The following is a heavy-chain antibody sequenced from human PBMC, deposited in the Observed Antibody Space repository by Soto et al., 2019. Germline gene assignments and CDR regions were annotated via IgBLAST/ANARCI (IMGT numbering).Heavy chain of an antibody. J-gene: IGHJ4*02. CDR3: ARVGGVVVVAATLGVYDY. D-gene: IGHD2-15*01. V-gene: IGHV3-23*01. CDR1: GFTFSSYA. CDR2: ISGSGGST. Sequence: GGSLRLSCAASGFTFSSYAMSWVRQAPGKGLEWVSAISGSGGSTYYADSVKGRFTISRDNSKNTLYLQMNSLRAEDTAVYYCARVGGVVVVAATLGVYDYWGQGTLVTVSS.